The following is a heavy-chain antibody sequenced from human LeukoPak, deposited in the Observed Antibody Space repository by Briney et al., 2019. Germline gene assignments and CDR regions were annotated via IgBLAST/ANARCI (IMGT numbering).Heavy chain of an antibody. V-gene: IGHV3-23*01. D-gene: IGHD3-22*01. J-gene: IGHJ4*02. CDR1: GFSFGSYG. Sequence: GGSLRLSCAVSGFSFGSYGMHWVRQAPGKGLEWVSAISGSGGSTYYADSVKGRFTISRDNSKNTLYLQMNSLRAEDTAVYYCASGYYSWYFDYWGQGTLVTVSS. CDR3: ASGYYSWYFDY. CDR2: ISGSGGST.